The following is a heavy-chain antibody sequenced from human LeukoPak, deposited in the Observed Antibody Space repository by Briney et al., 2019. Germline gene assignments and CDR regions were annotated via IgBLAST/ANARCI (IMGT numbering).Heavy chain of an antibody. CDR1: GFTFSSYG. J-gene: IGHJ6*03. CDR2: ISSSSSYI. D-gene: IGHD3-10*01. Sequence: GGSLRLSCAASGFTFSSYGMHWVRQAPGKGLEWVSSISSSSSYIYYVDSVRGRFTISRDNAKNSLYLQMNSLRAEDTAVYYCASVYYGSGTGYYYMDVWGKGTTVTVSS. V-gene: IGHV3-21*01. CDR3: ASVYYGSGTGYYYMDV.